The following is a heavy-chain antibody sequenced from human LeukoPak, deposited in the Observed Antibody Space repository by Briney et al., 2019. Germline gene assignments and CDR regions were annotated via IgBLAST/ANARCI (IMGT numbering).Heavy chain of an antibody. CDR3: ARVYVWGSYRHFDY. Sequence: SETLSLTCTVSGGSISSYYWSWIRQPPGKGLEWIGYIYYSGSTNYNPSLKSRVTISVDTSKNQFSLKLSSVTAADTAVYYCARVYVWGSYRHFDYWGQGTLVTVSS. CDR1: GGSISSYY. CDR2: IYYSGST. D-gene: IGHD3-16*02. J-gene: IGHJ4*02. V-gene: IGHV4-59*01.